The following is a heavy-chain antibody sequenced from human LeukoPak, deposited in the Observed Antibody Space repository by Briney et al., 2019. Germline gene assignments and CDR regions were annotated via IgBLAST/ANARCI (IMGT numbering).Heavy chain of an antibody. CDR2: IYHSGNS. CDR1: GYSISRGYY. V-gene: IGHV4-38-2*01. CDR3: ARVDSGDYVADY. J-gene: IGHJ4*02. Sequence: PSETLSLTSAVSGYSISRGYYWGWIRQPPGKGLEWLGNIYHSGNSFYNPSLKSRVIISVDTSRNQFSLKLKSVTAADTAVYYCARVDSGDYVADYWGQGTLVTVSS. D-gene: IGHD4-17*01.